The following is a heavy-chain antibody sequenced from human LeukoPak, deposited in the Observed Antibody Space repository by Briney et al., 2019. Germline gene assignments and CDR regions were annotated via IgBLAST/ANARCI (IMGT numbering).Heavy chain of an antibody. D-gene: IGHD2-15*01. CDR2: IYYSGST. J-gene: IGHJ4*02. Sequence: SETLSLTCTVSGGSISSYYGSWIRQPPGKGLEWIGYIYYSGSTNYNPSRKRRVTIPVDTSKNQFSLKLSSVTAADTAVYYCARLGYCSGGSCYNFGWEDYWGQGTLVTVSS. V-gene: IGHV4-59*01. CDR1: GGSISSYY. CDR3: ARLGYCSGGSCYNFGWEDY.